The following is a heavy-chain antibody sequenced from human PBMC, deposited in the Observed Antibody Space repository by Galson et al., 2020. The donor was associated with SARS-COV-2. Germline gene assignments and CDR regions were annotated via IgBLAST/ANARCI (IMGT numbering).Heavy chain of an antibody. D-gene: IGHD1-7*01. J-gene: IGHJ4*02. Sequence: ASVKVSCKASGYTFTSYDINWVRQATGQGLEWLGWMNPNSGNTGYAQKFQGRLTMTRDHSTTTAYMELSRLTFEDTAVYYCARGQNFWAPDYWGQGSLVTVSS. CDR2: MNPNSGNT. CDR3: ARGQNFWAPDY. CDR1: GYTFTSYD. V-gene: IGHV1-8*02.